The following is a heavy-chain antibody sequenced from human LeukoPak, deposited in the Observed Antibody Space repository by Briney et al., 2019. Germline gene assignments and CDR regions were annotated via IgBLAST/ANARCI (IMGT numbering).Heavy chain of an antibody. J-gene: IGHJ4*02. Sequence: PSETLSLTCAVYGGSFSGYYWSWIRQPPGKGLEWIGEINHSGSTNYNPSLKSRVTISVDTSKNQFSLKLSSVTAADTAVYYCAGGTRTTGTTYYSDYWGQGTLVTVSS. CDR1: GGSFSGYY. CDR2: INHSGST. V-gene: IGHV4-34*01. CDR3: AGGTRTTGTTYYSDY. D-gene: IGHD1-1*01.